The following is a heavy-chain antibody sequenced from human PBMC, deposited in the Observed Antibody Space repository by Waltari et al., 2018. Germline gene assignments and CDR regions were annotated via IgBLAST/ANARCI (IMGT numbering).Heavy chain of an antibody. V-gene: IGHV2-5*02. Sequence: QITLKESGPTLVKPTQTLTLTCTFSGFSLSTSGVGVGWIRQPPGTALEWLALLYWADDKRYSPSLKSRLTITKDTSKNQGVLTMTNMDPVDTATYYCAHSVSYGEGVSWHYFDYWGQGTLVTVSS. CDR3: AHSVSYGEGVSWHYFDY. CDR2: LYWADDK. CDR1: GFSLSTSGVG. J-gene: IGHJ4*02. D-gene: IGHD5-18*01.